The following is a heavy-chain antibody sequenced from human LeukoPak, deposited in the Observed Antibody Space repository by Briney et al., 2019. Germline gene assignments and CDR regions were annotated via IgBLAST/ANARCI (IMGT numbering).Heavy chain of an antibody. CDR1: GFTVSSNY. Sequence: GGSLRPSCAASGFTVSSNYMSWVRQAPGKGLEWVSVIYSGGSTYYADSVKGRFTISRDNSKNTLYLQMNSLRAEDTAVYYCARDAAFGVVSSYMRYYYMDVWGKGTTVTVSS. V-gene: IGHV3-53*01. J-gene: IGHJ6*03. CDR3: ARDAAFGVVSSYMRYYYMDV. CDR2: IYSGGST. D-gene: IGHD3-3*01.